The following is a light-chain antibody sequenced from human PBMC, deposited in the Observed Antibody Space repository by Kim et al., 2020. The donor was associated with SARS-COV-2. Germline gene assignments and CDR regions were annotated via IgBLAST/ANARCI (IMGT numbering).Light chain of an antibody. V-gene: IGKV1-39*01. CDR3: QQSYTTPMYT. CDR1: QNIGSY. CDR2: AAT. J-gene: IGKJ2*01. Sequence: AYVGERVTITCRASQNIGSYLNWYQQKPGKAPKLLIYAATSLQLGVPSRFSGSASGSQFSLTISSLQPEDFATYFCQQSYTTPMYTFGPGTKLEI.